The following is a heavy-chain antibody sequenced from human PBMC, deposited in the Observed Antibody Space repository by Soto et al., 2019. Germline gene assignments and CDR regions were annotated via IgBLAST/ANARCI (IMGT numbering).Heavy chain of an antibody. V-gene: IGHV1-3*01. CDR2: INAGNGNT. J-gene: IGHJ4*02. Sequence: QVQLGQSGAEVKKPGASVKVSCKASGYTFTSYAMHWVRQAPGQRLEWMGWINAGNGNTKYSQKCQGRVTITRDTSESTAYMELSSLRSEDTAVYYFARDLPPIDYRGQGTLVTVSS. CDR3: ARDLPPIDY. CDR1: GYTFTSYA.